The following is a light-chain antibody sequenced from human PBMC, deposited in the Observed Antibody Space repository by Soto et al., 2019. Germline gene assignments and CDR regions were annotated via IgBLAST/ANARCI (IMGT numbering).Light chain of an antibody. V-gene: IGKV3-20*01. Sequence: EIVLTQSPGTLSLSPGERATLSCRASRSISSTYLDWYQQKPGQAPRLLIYGASSRATGIPDRFSGSGSGTDCTLTISRLEPGDFAVYFCQQYGGSPPYTFGQETKLQIK. J-gene: IGKJ2*01. CDR1: RSISSTY. CDR3: QQYGGSPPYT. CDR2: GAS.